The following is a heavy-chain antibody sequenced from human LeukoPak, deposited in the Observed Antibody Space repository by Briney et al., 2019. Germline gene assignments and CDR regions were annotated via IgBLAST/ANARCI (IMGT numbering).Heavy chain of an antibody. CDR3: AREGGITVAGKFDS. V-gene: IGHV3-30*02. J-gene: IGHJ4*02. CDR1: GLTFSTSG. D-gene: IGHD6-19*01. CDR2: IQYDESDK. Sequence: PGGSLRLSCAASGLTFSTSGMHWVRQAPGKGLEWVAFIQYDESDKYYADSVRGRFTISRDNSKNTLYLQMNSLRAEDTAVYYRAREGGITVAGKFDSWGQGTLVTVSS.